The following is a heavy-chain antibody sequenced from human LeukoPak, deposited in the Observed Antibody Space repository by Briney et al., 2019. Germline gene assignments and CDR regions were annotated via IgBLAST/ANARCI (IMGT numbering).Heavy chain of an antibody. CDR3: ARFSSGGSCCAVDY. D-gene: IGHD2-15*01. CDR1: GFTFEDYG. J-gene: IGHJ4*02. V-gene: IGHV3-20*04. Sequence: PGGSLRLSCAASGFTFEDYGMTWVRQAPGKGLEWVSGINWNGGSTGYADSVKGRFTISRDNAKNSLYLQMNSLRAEDTALYYCARFSSGGSCCAVDYWGQGTLVTVSS. CDR2: INWNGGST.